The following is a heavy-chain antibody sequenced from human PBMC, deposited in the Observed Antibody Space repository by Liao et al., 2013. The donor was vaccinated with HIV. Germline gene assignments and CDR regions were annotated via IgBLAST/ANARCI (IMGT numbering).Heavy chain of an antibody. J-gene: IGHJ6*03. CDR1: GESFSDYY. V-gene: IGHV4-34*01. CDR3: ARVYSGTFEYYYHYYMDV. CDR2: INHSGST. Sequence: QVQLQQWGAGLLKPSETLFLTCAVYGESFSDYYWNWIRQPPGKGLEWIGEINHSGSTNYSPSLNSRVTISVDTSKNQFSLKLSSVTAADTAVYYCARVYSGTFEYYYHYYMDVWGKGTTVTVSS. D-gene: IGHD1-26*01.